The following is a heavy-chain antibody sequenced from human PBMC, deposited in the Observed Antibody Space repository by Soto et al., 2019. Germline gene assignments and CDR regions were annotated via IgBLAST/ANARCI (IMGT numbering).Heavy chain of an antibody. V-gene: IGHV3-11*01. Sequence: GGSLRLSCAGSGFSFSDYYMSWIRQAPGKGLEWVSYISSSGDIIYYADSVKGRFTISRDNAKNSLYLQMNSLRAEDTAVYYCARDLGYYASDGYFDYWGQGTVVTVSS. J-gene: IGHJ4*02. D-gene: IGHD3-22*01. CDR1: GFSFSDYY. CDR3: ARDLGYYASDGYFDY. CDR2: ISSSGDII.